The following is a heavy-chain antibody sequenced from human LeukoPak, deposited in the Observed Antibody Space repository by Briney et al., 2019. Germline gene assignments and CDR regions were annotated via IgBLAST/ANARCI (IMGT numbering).Heavy chain of an antibody. D-gene: IGHD3-9*01. Sequence: PGGSLRLSCAASGFTFDDYAMHWVRQAPGKGLEWVSGISWNSGSIGYADSVKGRLTISRDNAKNSLYLQMNSLRAEDMALYYCAKGWSLTGGAFDIWGQGTMVTVSS. CDR2: ISWNSGSI. CDR1: GFTFDDYA. J-gene: IGHJ3*02. CDR3: AKGWSLTGGAFDI. V-gene: IGHV3-9*03.